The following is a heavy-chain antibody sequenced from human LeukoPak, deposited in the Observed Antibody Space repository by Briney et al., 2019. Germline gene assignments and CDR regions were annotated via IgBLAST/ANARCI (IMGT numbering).Heavy chain of an antibody. CDR1: GGSFSGYY. CDR3: ARSSGSTPGANWFDP. CDR2: INHSGST. J-gene: IGHJ5*02. V-gene: IGHV4-34*01. D-gene: IGHD6-19*01. Sequence: SETLSLTCAVYGGSFSGYYWSWIRQPPGKGLEWIGEINHSGSTNYNPSLKSRVTISVDTSKNQFSPKLSSVTAADTAVYYCARSSGSTPGANWFDPWGQGTLVTVSS.